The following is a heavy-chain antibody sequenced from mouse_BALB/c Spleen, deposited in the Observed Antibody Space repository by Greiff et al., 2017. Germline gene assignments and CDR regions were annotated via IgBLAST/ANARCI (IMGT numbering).Heavy chain of an antibody. J-gene: IGHJ2*01. V-gene: IGHV5-6-2*01. CDR1: GFTFSSYY. Sequence: DVQLVESGGGLVKLGGSLKLSCAASGFTFSSYYMSWVRQTPEKRLELVAAINSNGGSTYYPDTVKGRFTISRDNAKNTLYLQMSSLKSEDTALYYCARQGIYDGYYFDYWGQGTTLTVSS. CDR2: INSNGGST. CDR3: ARQGIYDGYYFDY. D-gene: IGHD2-3*01.